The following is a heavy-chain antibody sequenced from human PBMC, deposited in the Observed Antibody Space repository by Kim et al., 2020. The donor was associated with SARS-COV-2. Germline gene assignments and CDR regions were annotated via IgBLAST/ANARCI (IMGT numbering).Heavy chain of an antibody. CDR1: GYTFTGHF. Sequence: ASVKVSCKASGYTFTGHFMHWVRQAPGQGLEWMGWINCNSGAVNYAQKFQGRVTMTRDTSVSTAFLELTRLTSDDTAVYYCPRDGFSAAAFDSWGQGTLVTVSS. D-gene: IGHD6-25*01. CDR2: INCNSGAV. J-gene: IGHJ5*01. V-gene: IGHV1-2*02. CDR3: PRDGFSAAAFDS.